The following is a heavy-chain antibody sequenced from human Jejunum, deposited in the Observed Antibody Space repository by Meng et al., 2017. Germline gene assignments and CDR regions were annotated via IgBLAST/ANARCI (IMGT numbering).Heavy chain of an antibody. V-gene: IGHV3-11*04. Sequence: GGSLRLSCAASGFIFDDYYMIWVRQAPGKGLEWISYISSRGSTIYYADSVKDRFTISRDNAKSSLYLQMDSLRVEDTAVYYCARESRSWWFDYWGQGTLVTVSS. CDR3: ARESRSWWFDY. CDR2: ISSRGSTI. J-gene: IGHJ4*02. D-gene: IGHD6-13*01. CDR1: GFIFDDYY.